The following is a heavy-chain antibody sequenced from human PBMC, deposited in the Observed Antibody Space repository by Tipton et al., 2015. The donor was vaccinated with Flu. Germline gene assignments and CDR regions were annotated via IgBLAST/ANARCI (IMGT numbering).Heavy chain of an antibody. J-gene: IGHJ4*02. D-gene: IGHD2-15*01. CDR3: ARDTGGYCTGSSCLPRFDY. V-gene: IGHV3-53*01. CDR1: GLTAGDNY. CDR2: IYSGEDT. Sequence: SLRLSCVASGLTAGDNYMTWVRQSPGKGLEWISVIYSGEDTQYADSVKGRFTISRDNSKNTVYLVMNRLRVEDTAVYYCARDTGGYCTGSSCLPRFDYWGQGALVTVSS.